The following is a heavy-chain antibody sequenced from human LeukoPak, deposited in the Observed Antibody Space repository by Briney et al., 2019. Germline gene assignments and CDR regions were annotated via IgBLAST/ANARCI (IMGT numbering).Heavy chain of an antibody. J-gene: IGHJ6*02. V-gene: IGHV4-59*01. CDR2: IYYSGST. Sequence: SETLSLTCSVSGGSISSYYWSWIRQPPGKGLEWIGYIYYSGSTNYNPSLKSRVTISIDTSKNQFSLKLSSVTAADTAVYYCARDNGSKSYYYNGMDVWGQGTTVTVSS. CDR1: GGSISSYY. D-gene: IGHD4-23*01. CDR3: ARDNGSKSYYYNGMDV.